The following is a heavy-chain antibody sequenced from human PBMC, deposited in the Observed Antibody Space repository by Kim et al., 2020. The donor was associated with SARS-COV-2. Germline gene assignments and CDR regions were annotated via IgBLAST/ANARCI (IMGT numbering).Heavy chain of an antibody. D-gene: IGHD2-15*01. Sequence: GESLKISCKGSGYSFTSYWIGWVHQMPGKGLEWMGIIYPGDSDTRYSPSFQGQVTISADKSISTAYLQWTSLKALDTAMYYCARHAVAFHAFDIWGQGTMVTVSS. CDR2: IYPGDSDT. CDR3: ARHAVAFHAFDI. J-gene: IGHJ3*02. V-gene: IGHV5-51*07. CDR1: GYSFTSYW.